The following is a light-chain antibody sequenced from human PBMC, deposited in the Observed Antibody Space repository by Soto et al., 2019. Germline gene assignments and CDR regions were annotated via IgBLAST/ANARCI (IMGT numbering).Light chain of an antibody. V-gene: IGKV3-15*01. CDR3: QKYSDWPPTYI. Sequence: EIVMTQSPATLSVSPGERATLSCRASQRVSSNLAWYQQKPGQAPRLLIYGASTRASGIPGRFSGSGTETEFTPTISSLQSEDFAVYYCQKYSDWPPTYIFGRGPSWRSN. CDR1: QRVSSN. CDR2: GAS. J-gene: IGKJ2*01.